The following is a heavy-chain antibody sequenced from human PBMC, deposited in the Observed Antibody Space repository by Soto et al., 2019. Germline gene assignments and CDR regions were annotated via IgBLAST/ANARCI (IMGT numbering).Heavy chain of an antibody. Sequence: PSETLSLTCTVSGGSVSSGSYYWSWIRQPPGKGLEWIGYIYYSGSTNYNPSLKSRVTISVDTSKNQFSLKLSSVTAADTAVYYCARERASSGWPIYTRYYFDYWGQGTLVTVSS. D-gene: IGHD6-19*01. CDR1: GGSVSSGSYY. CDR2: IYYSGST. V-gene: IGHV4-61*01. CDR3: ARERASSGWPIYTRYYFDY. J-gene: IGHJ4*02.